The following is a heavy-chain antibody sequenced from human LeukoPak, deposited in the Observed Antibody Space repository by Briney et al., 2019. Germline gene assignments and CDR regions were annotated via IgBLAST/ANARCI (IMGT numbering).Heavy chain of an antibody. Sequence: SETLSLTCSVSGDSISYFYWSWIRQAAGKGLEWIGRTSSSGNTDYNASLKSRVTMSVDTSKNQFSLKLTSVTAADTAVYYCARKDGDYWGQGTLVTVSS. CDR1: GDSISYFY. CDR3: ARKDGDY. V-gene: IGHV4-4*07. CDR2: TSSSGNT. J-gene: IGHJ4*02.